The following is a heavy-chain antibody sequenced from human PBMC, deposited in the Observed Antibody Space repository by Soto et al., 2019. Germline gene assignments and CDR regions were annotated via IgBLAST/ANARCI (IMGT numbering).Heavy chain of an antibody. V-gene: IGHV3-21*01. D-gene: IGHD3-10*01. CDR2: ISSSSSYI. CDR1: GFTFSSYS. CDR3: ARDKHYYGSGRYPCFGY. J-gene: IGHJ4*02. Sequence: WGSLRLSCAASGFTFSSYSMNWVRQAPGKGLEWVSSISSSSSYIYYTDSVKGRFTISRDNAKNSLYLQMNSLRAEDTAVYYCARDKHYYGSGRYPCFGYWDQGTLVTVSS.